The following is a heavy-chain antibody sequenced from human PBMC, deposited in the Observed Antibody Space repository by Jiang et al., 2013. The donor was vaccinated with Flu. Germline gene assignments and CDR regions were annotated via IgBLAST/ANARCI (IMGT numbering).Heavy chain of an antibody. CDR2: ISYDGSDE. Sequence: SCAASGFSFSSHAMHWVRQAPGKGLEWVSVISYDGSDEQYADSVKGRFTISRDNSKSTLYLQMNSLRAEDTAVYYCARDSGYDSSGYSPGYWGQGTLVTVSS. CDR3: ARDSGYDSSGYSPGY. CDR1: GFSFSSHA. J-gene: IGHJ4*02. V-gene: IGHV3-30-3*01. D-gene: IGHD6-19*01.